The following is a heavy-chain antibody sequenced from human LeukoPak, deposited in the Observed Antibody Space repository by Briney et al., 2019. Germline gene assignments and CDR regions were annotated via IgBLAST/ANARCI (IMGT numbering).Heavy chain of an antibody. J-gene: IGHJ4*02. D-gene: IGHD6-19*01. CDR2: TRYDGSNK. Sequence: GGSLRLSCAASGFTFSSYGMHWVRQAPGKGLEWVAFTRYDGSNKYYADSVKGRFTISRDNSKNTLYLQMNSLRAEDTAVYYCAKDDGISIAVAGTDYWGQGTLVTVSS. V-gene: IGHV3-30*02. CDR1: GFTFSSYG. CDR3: AKDDGISIAVAGTDY.